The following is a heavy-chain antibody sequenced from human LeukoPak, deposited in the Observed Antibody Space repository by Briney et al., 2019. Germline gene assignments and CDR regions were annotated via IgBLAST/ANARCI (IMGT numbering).Heavy chain of an antibody. Sequence: TSETLSLTCAVSGYSIRSGYHWSWIRQPPGKGLEWTGSIYQSGSTYYNPSLKSRVTISVDTSKNQFSLNLSSVTAAGSAVYYCARRDFDSSGYLSFYFDYWGQGTLVTVSS. CDR2: IYQSGST. CDR3: ARRDFDSSGYLSFYFDY. J-gene: IGHJ4*02. D-gene: IGHD3-22*01. V-gene: IGHV4-38-2*01. CDR1: GYSIRSGYH.